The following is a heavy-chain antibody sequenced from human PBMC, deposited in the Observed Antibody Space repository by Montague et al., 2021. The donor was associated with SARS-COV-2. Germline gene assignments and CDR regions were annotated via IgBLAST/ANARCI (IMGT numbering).Heavy chain of an antibody. CDR2: IYYSAST. Sequence: TLSLTCTVSGSSISSCCYYWSWIRQDPGKSLDGNGYIYYSASTYYNPSLKIRVTISVDTSKYPFSLKLSSVTAADTAVYDCASAVSIPIFVVVGWLDPWGQGTMVTVSS. D-gene: IGHD3-3*01. V-gene: IGHV4-31*03. CDR1: GSSISSCCYY. J-gene: IGHJ5*02. CDR3: ASAVSIPIFVVVGWLDP.